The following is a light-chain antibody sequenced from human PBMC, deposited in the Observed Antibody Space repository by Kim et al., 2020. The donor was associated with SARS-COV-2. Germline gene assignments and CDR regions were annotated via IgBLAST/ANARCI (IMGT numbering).Light chain of an antibody. J-gene: IGLJ1*01. CDR1: SSNIGSNT. CDR2: NNH. V-gene: IGLV1-44*01. Sequence: GQRVTISCSGSSSNIGSNTINWYQQLPGTAPKLLIYNNHVRPSGVPDRFSGSKSGTPASLAISGLQSEDEADYYCAAWDDSLNGYVFGTGTKVTVL. CDR3: AAWDDSLNGYV.